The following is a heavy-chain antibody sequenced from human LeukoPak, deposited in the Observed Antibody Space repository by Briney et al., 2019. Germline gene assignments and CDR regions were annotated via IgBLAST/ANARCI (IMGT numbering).Heavy chain of an antibody. CDR2: IGGSGGNT. D-gene: IGHD6-13*01. CDR1: SFTFTSYA. CDR3: AKVETAAAATIRGFDY. J-gene: IGHJ4*02. V-gene: IGHV3-23*01. Sequence: GRSHRLSYAPSSFTFTSYAMSWVRQARGKGLEWDLCIGGSGGNTYYADSVKGRFTVTRDNSKNTLYLQMNSLRAEDTPVYYCAKVETAAAATIRGFDYWGQGTLVTVSS.